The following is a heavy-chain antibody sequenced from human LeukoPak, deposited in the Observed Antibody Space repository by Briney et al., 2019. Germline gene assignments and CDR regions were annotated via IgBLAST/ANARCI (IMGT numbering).Heavy chain of an antibody. CDR2: IDSAGTI. Sequence: PGASPRLSCAASGFTFSSYAMHWVRQAPGKGLEWVSHIDSAGTINYADSVKGRFTISRDNAKNSLSLQMNRLRAEDTAVYYCAREDYDFWSGYRIKSLAYWGQGTLVTVSS. D-gene: IGHD3-3*01. J-gene: IGHJ4*02. CDR1: GFTFSSYA. CDR3: AREDYDFWSGYRIKSLAY. V-gene: IGHV3-48*01.